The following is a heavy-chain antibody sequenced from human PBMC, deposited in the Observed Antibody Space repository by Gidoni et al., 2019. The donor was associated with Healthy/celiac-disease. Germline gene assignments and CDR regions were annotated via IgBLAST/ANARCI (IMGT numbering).Heavy chain of an antibody. CDR3: AREHYADV. V-gene: IGHV5-51*01. J-gene: IGHJ6*02. Sequence: EVQLVQSGAEGTKPGESLRISCKGAGYTFTMAWLGWVCQIPRKGLEWRGIIYPGDSDTRYSPSFQGKVTISADKSINTAYLQWSSLKASDTDMYYCAREHYADVLGQGTTGTVAS. CDR2: IYPGDSDT. CDR1: GYTFTMAW. D-gene: IGHD3-16*01.